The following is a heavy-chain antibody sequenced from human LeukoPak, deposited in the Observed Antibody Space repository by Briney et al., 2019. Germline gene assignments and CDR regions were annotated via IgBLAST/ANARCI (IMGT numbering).Heavy chain of an antibody. D-gene: IGHD4-17*01. V-gene: IGHV3-48*04. CDR3: AREASQPTTVTTYVNYYYYGMDV. Sequence: PGGPLRLSCAASGLPFSIFSMIWVRQAPGEGREGGSYISSSSSTIYYADSVKGRFTISRDNAKNSLYLQMNSLRAEDTAVYYCAREASQPTTVTTYVNYYYYGMDVWGQGTTVTVSS. CDR2: ISSSSSTI. CDR1: GLPFSIFS. J-gene: IGHJ6*02.